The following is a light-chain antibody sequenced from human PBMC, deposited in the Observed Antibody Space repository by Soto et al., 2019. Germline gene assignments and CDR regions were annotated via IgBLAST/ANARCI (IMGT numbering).Light chain of an antibody. CDR2: GAS. V-gene: IGKV3-20*01. CDR1: PSVSSSY. CDR3: QPYGSSPYT. Sequence: EIVLTQSPGTLSLSPGERVTLSCRASPSVSSSYLAWYQQKPGQAPRLLFYGASRRATGIPDRFSGGQSGTYFTLTVSILEPEDFAVYFCQPYGSSPYTFGQGNKLEI. J-gene: IGKJ2*01.